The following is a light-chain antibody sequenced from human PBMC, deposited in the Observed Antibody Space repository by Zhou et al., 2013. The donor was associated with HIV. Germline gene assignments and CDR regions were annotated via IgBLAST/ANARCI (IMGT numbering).Light chain of an antibody. V-gene: IGKV1-9*01. CDR2: TVS. CDR1: QDISTY. Sequence: DIQLTQSPSFLSASVGDRVTITCRASQDISTYLAWYQQKPGKAPKLLIYTVSTLQGGVPSRFSGSGSGTEFTLAISSLQPEDFATYYCQQYYSFPFTFGGGTKVEIK. CDR3: QQYYSFPFT. J-gene: IGKJ4*01.